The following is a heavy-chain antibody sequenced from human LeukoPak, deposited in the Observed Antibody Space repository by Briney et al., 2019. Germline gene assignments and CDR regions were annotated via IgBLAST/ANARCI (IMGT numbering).Heavy chain of an antibody. Sequence: GGSLRLSCGASGFTFNNFWMHWVRQAPGKGLELVSRINSDGTTTNYADSVKGRFTVSRDNAKNTVFLQMSSLRVEDTPVFYCARDYLDSSGYTGLSYWGQGTVVTVSS. CDR1: GFTFNNFW. V-gene: IGHV3-74*01. CDR3: ARDYLDSSGYTGLSY. CDR2: INSDGTTT. J-gene: IGHJ4*02. D-gene: IGHD3-22*01.